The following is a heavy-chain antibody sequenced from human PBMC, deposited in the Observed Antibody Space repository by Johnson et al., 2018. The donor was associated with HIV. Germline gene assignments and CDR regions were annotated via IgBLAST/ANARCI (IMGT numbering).Heavy chain of an antibody. CDR1: GFTFSSYG. CDR2: IWYDGSNK. J-gene: IGHJ3*02. D-gene: IGHD2-2*01. V-gene: IGHV3-33*06. Sequence: QVQLVESGGGVVQPGRSLRLSCAASGFTFSSYGMHWVRQAPGKGLEWVAVIWYDGSNKYYADSVKGRFTISRDNSKNTLYLQMNSLRAEDTAVYYCAKGPFCSSTSCYPDAFDIWGQGTMVTVSS. CDR3: AKGPFCSSTSCYPDAFDI.